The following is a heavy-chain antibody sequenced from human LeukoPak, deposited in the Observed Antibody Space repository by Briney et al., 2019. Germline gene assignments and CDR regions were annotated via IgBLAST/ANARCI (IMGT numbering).Heavy chain of an antibody. D-gene: IGHD6-19*01. V-gene: IGHV5-51*01. J-gene: IGHJ6*02. CDR1: VYTFTSYW. Sequence: KVSCTASVYTFTSYWIGWVRQLPGKGLEWMGISYPGDSDTRYSPSFQGQITISADKSISTAYLQWSSLKASDTAMYYCARLDSSGWPVDYYYGMDVWGQGTTVTVSS. CDR2: SYPGDSDT. CDR3: ARLDSSGWPVDYYYGMDV.